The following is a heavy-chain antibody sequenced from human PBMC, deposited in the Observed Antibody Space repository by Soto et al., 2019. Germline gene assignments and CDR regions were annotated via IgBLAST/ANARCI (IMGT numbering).Heavy chain of an antibody. J-gene: IGHJ6*03. D-gene: IGHD7-27*01. Sequence: EVQLVESGGGLVQPGRSLRLSCAASGFTFDDYAMHWVRQAPGKGLEWVSGISWNSGSIGYADSVKGRFTISRDNAKNSLYLQMNRLRTEDTALYYCAKDNGWGMYYYYYMDVWGKGTTVTVSS. CDR2: ISWNSGSI. V-gene: IGHV3-9*01. CDR1: GFTFDDYA. CDR3: AKDNGWGMYYYYYMDV.